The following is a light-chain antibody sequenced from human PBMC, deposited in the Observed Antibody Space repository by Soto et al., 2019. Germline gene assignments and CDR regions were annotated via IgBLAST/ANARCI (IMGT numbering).Light chain of an antibody. CDR3: QQYNNWPPT. CDR2: GAS. J-gene: IGKJ1*01. CDR1: QSVSSNY. Sequence: EVVLTQSPSTLSLSPGERATLSCRASQSVSSNYLAWYQQKPGQAPRLLIYGASSRATGIPDRFSGSGSGTEFTLTISSLQSDDYAVYYCQQYNNWPPTFGQGTKVDIK. V-gene: IGKV3D-15*01.